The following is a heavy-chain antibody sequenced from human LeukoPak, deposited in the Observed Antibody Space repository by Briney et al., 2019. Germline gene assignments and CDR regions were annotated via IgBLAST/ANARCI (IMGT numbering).Heavy chain of an antibody. D-gene: IGHD5-24*01. CDR1: GFTFSTYA. J-gene: IGHJ4*02. CDR2: VSDSGRSI. CDR3: AKRGMTTIKEGFDY. V-gene: IGHV3-23*01. Sequence: GGSLTLTCAASGFTFSTYAMSWVRQAPGKGLEWVSAVSDSGRSIYYADSVKGRFTISRDNSKHSLYLQMNSLRAEDTAVYYCAKRGMTTIKEGFDYWGQGRLVTVSS.